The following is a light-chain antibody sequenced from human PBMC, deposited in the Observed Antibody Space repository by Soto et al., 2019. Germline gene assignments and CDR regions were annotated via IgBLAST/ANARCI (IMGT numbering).Light chain of an antibody. Sequence: PGDRATLSCRASQSVNSNYLAWYQRKPGQAPRLLIYGASNRATDIPYRFSASGSGTDFTLTITRLEAEDFAVYYCQQDDSTPPTFGQGTKVE. CDR1: QSVNSNY. CDR3: QQDDSTPPT. CDR2: GAS. J-gene: IGKJ1*01. V-gene: IGKV3-20*01.